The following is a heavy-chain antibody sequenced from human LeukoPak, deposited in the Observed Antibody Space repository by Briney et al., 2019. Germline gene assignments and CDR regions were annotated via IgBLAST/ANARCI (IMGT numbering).Heavy chain of an antibody. V-gene: IGHV4-59*01. Sequence: SETLSLTCTASGGSISSYYRSWIRQPPGKGLEWIGFIYYSGSTNYNPSLKSRVTISGDISKNPFYLQLSSVTAADTAVYSCARTAILTGYSPAARTPSHYYSYYGRDVGGQGTTVTVSS. CDR2: IYYSGST. CDR3: ARTAILTGYSPAARTPSHYYSYYGRDV. J-gene: IGHJ6*02. CDR1: GGSISSYY. D-gene: IGHD3-9*01.